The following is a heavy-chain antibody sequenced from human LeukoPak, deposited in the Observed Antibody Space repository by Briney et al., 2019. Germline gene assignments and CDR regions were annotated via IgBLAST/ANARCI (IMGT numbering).Heavy chain of an antibody. V-gene: IGHV3-33*08. Sequence: GGSLRLSCAASGFIFSTYGMHWVRQAPGKGLEWVVVIRYDGSNQYYADSVKGRFTISRDNSKNTLYLQMNSLRAEDTAVYYCTRDVRSKYFDLWGRGTLVTVSS. CDR2: IRYDGSNQ. CDR3: TRDVRSKYFDL. D-gene: IGHD4-11*01. J-gene: IGHJ2*01. CDR1: GFIFSTYG.